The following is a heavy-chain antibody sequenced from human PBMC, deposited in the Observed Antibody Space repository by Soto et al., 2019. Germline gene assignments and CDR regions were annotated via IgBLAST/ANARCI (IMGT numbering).Heavy chain of an antibody. D-gene: IGHD3-10*01. CDR1: GGSINSYY. J-gene: IGHJ4*02. CDR3: ARGRDLGDYYGSGSYYEIDY. Sequence: QVQLQESGPGLVKPSETLSLTCTVSGGSINSYYWNWLRQSPGKGLELIVSIYYSGSTKYNPSLNGRVIISVDTYKNQASLKLSSVTAADTAVYYCARGRDLGDYYGSGSYYEIDYWGQGTRVTVSS. V-gene: IGHV4-59*01. CDR2: IYYSGST.